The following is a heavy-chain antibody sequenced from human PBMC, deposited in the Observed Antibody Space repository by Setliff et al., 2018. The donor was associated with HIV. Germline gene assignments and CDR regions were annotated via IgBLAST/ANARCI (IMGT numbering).Heavy chain of an antibody. CDR1: GGTFSSYA. V-gene: IGHV1-69*13. J-gene: IGHJ4*02. Sequence: SVKVSCKASGGTFSSYAISWVRQAPGQGLEWMGGIIPIFGTANYAQKFQGRVTITADESTSTAYMEMSSLRSDDTAVYYCARGDYDYVWGSYRPLALDYWGQGTLVTVSS. CDR3: ARGDYDYVWGSYRPLALDY. D-gene: IGHD3-16*02. CDR2: IIPIFGTA.